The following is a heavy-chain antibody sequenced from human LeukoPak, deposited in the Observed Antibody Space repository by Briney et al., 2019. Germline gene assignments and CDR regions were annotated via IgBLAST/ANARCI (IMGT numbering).Heavy chain of an antibody. CDR2: ISGSGGRT. CDR1: GFTFSSYV. CDR3: AKDSSSSNYYYGMDV. J-gene: IGHJ6*02. V-gene: IGHV3-23*01. Sequence: GGSLRLSCAASGFTFSSYVVSWVRQAPGKGLEWVSAISGSGGRTYYADSVKGRFSISRDNSRNMLFLQMNSLRAGDTAVYYCAKDSSSSNYYYGMDVWGQGTTVTVSS. D-gene: IGHD6-19*01.